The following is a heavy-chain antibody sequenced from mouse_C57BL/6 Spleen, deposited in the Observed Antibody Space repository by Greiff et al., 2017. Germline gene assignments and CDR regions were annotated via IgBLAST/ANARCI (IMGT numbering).Heavy chain of an antibody. CDR3: ARHRIYDPYYFDY. V-gene: IGHV5-9*01. J-gene: IGHJ2*01. CDR1: GFTFSSYT. D-gene: IGHD1-3*01. Sequence: EVQRVESGGGLVKPGGSLKLSCAASGFTFSSYTMSWVRQTPEKRLEWVATISGGGGNTYYPDSVKGRFTISRDNAKNTLYLQMSSLRSEDTALYYCARHRIYDPYYFDYWGQGTTLTVSS. CDR2: ISGGGGNT.